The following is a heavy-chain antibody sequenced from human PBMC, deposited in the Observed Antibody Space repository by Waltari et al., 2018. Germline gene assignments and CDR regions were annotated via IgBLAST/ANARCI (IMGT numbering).Heavy chain of an antibody. CDR3: ARKRLGWECDY. V-gene: IGHV3-33*01. Sequence: QVQLVESGGGVVQPGRSLRLSCAASGFNFSSYGMHWVRQAPGKGLGGVGGIWYDGSNKCYADSVRGRFTISRDNSKNTLYLQMNSLRAEDMAVYYCARKRLGWECDYWGLGTLVTVSS. CDR2: IWYDGSNK. CDR1: GFNFSSYG. J-gene: IGHJ4*02. D-gene: IGHD3-16*01.